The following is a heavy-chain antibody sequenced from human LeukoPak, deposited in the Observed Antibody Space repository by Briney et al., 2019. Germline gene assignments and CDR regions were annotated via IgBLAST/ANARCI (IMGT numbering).Heavy chain of an antibody. J-gene: IGHJ4*02. CDR2: IKQDGSEK. CDR1: GFTFSSYW. Sequence: PGGSLRLSCAASGFTFSSYWMSWVRQAPGKGLEWVANIKQDGSEKYYVDSVEGRFTISRDNAKNSLYLQMNSLRAEDTAVYYCARRAGGYSHPYDYWGQGILVTVSS. CDR3: ARRAGGYSHPYDY. V-gene: IGHV3-7*01. D-gene: IGHD4-23*01.